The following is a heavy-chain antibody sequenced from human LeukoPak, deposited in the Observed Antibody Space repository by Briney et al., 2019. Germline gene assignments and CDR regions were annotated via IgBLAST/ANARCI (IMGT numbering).Heavy chain of an antibody. Sequence: ASVKVSCKTSGGSFRSYAISWVRQAPGQGLEWMGVITPIFGTTNYAQKFQGRVTITADDSTSTAYMELNSLRAEDTAVYYCASIGGSNWNDDGYYYGMDVWGQGTTVTVSS. CDR3: ASIGGSNWNDDGYYYGMDV. D-gene: IGHD1-20*01. J-gene: IGHJ6*02. V-gene: IGHV1-69*01. CDR1: GGSFRSYA. CDR2: ITPIFGTT.